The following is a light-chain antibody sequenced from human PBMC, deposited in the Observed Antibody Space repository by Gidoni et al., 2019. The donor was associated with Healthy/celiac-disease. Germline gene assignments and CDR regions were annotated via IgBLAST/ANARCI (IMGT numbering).Light chain of an antibody. V-gene: IGKV3-20*01. CDR3: QQYGSSPFT. CDR1: QSVSSSY. J-gene: IGKJ3*01. Sequence: EIVLTQSPGTLSLSPGESATLSCRASQSVSSSYLAGYQQKPGQAPRLLIYGASSMATGIPDRFSGSGSGTDFTLTISRLEPEDFAVYYCQQYGSSPFTFGPGTKVDIK. CDR2: GAS.